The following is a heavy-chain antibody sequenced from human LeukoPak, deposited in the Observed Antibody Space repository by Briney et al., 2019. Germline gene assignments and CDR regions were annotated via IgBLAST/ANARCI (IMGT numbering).Heavy chain of an antibody. J-gene: IGHJ4*02. CDR1: GFTFSDYY. V-gene: IGHV3-11*01. CDR3: VRDGTTMI. Sequence: GGSLRLSCAASGFTFSDYYMSWIRQAPGKGLEWVSYISGAASAIFYADSVKGRFTISRDNAKKSLYLQMNSLRVEDTAAHYCVRDGTTMIWGQGTLVTVSS. D-gene: IGHD3-22*01. CDR2: ISGAASAI.